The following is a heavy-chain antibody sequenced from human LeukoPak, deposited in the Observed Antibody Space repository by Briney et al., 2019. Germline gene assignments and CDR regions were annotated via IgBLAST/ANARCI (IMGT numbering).Heavy chain of an antibody. CDR3: AKGGGDYVWGSHGPDFDY. V-gene: IGHV3-23*01. CDR2: ISGSGGST. J-gene: IGHJ4*02. Sequence: GGSLRLSCAASGFTFSSYAMSWVRQAPGKGLEWVSAISGSGGSTYYADSVKGRFTISRDNSKNTLYLQMNSLRAEDTAVYYCAKGGGDYVWGSHGPDFDYWGQGTLVTVSS. CDR1: GFTFSSYA. D-gene: IGHD3-16*01.